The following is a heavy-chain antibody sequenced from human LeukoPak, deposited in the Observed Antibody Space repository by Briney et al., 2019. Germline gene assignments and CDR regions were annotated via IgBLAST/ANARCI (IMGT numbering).Heavy chain of an antibody. CDR2: ISGSGGST. D-gene: IGHD3-16*01. Sequence: GGSLRLSCAASGFTVSSNYMSWVRQAPGKGLEWVSAISGSGGSTYYADSVKGRFTISRDNSKNTLYLQMNSLRAEDTAVYYCAKDGMINWFDPWGQGTLVTVSS. J-gene: IGHJ5*02. CDR1: GFTVSSNY. CDR3: AKDGMINWFDP. V-gene: IGHV3-23*01.